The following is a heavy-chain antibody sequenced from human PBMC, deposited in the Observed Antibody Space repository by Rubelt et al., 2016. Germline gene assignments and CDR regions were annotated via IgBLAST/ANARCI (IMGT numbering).Heavy chain of an antibody. J-gene: IGHJ3*01. V-gene: IGHV1-46*01. Sequence: QVQLVQSGAEVRKPGASVSISCKPSGHNFIGYHIHWVRQAPGQGLEWMGIITSSGGSTSYAQKFQGRVSVTRDTLELNSLRPEDTAVYFCAARHGTQTDGAFDLWGQGTKVTVSS. CDR2: ITSSGGST. D-gene: IGHD6-13*01. CDR1: GHNFIGYH. CDR3: AARHGTQTDGAFDL.